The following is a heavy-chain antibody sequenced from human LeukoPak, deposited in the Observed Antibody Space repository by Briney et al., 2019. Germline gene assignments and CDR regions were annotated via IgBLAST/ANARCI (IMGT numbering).Heavy chain of an antibody. CDR1: GGTFSSYA. Sequence: GASVKVSCKASGGTFSSYAISWVRQAPGQGLEWMGGIIPIFGTANYAQKFQGRVTITADESTSTAYMELSSLRSEDTAVYYCGEYCSSTSCYGFDYWGQGTLVTVSS. J-gene: IGHJ4*02. CDR2: IIPIFGTA. CDR3: GEYCSSTSCYGFDY. D-gene: IGHD2-2*01. V-gene: IGHV1-69*13.